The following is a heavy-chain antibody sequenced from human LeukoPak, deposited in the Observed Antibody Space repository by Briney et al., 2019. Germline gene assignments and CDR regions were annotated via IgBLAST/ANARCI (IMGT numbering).Heavy chain of an antibody. CDR1: GFTFSSYG. CDR2: VTDGGGSA. J-gene: IGHJ4*01. V-gene: IGHV3-23*01. D-gene: IGHD2-21*01. Sequence: GGSLRLSCAASGFTFSSYGMTWVRQTPGKGLEWVSSVTDGGGSAYYANSVKGRFTISRDSSKNTLFLQMSSLRAEDTAVYYCAPACGSDYYPDYWGHGTLVTVSS. CDR3: APACGSDYYPDY.